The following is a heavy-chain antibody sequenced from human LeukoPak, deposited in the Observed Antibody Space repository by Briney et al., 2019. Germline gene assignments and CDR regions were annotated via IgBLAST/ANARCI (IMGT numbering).Heavy chain of an antibody. CDR3: ARDGEVVVAARLFDY. Sequence: GGSLRLSCAASGFTFSSYWMSWVRQAPGKGLEWVANIKQDGREKYYVDSVKGRFTISRDNDKNALYLQMNSLRAEDRAVYYCARDGEVVVAARLFDYWGKGTLVSVSS. J-gene: IGHJ4*02. D-gene: IGHD2-15*01. CDR2: IKQDGREK. CDR1: GFTFSSYW. V-gene: IGHV3-7*01.